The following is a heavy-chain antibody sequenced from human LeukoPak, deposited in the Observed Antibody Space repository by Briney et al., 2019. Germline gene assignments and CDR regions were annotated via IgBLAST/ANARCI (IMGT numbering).Heavy chain of an antibody. V-gene: IGHV4-61*02. CDR3: ARELYYYDSSGFDY. CDR2: IYTSGST. CDR1: GYSISSGYY. J-gene: IGHJ4*02. D-gene: IGHD3-22*01. Sequence: SETLSLTCTVSGYSISSGYYWGWIRQPAGKGLEWIGRIYTSGSTNYNPSLKSRVTISVDTSKNQFSLKLSSVTAADTAVYYCARELYYYDSSGFDYWGQGTLVTVSS.